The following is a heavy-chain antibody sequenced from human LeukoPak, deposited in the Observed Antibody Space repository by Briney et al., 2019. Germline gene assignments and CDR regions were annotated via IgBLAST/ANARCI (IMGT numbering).Heavy chain of an antibody. D-gene: IGHD1-26*01. CDR2: INHSGST. CDR3: ARGTGIVGALYFDY. V-gene: IGHV4-34*01. CDR1: GGSFSGYY. Sequence: SETLSLTCAVYGGSFSGYYWSWIRQPPEKGLEWIGEINHSGSTNYNPSLKSRVTISVDTSKNQFSLKLSSVTAADTAVYYCARGTGIVGALYFDYWGQGTLVTVSS. J-gene: IGHJ4*02.